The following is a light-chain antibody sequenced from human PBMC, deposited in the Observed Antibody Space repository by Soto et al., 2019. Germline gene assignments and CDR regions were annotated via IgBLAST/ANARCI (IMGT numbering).Light chain of an antibody. V-gene: IGKV3-20*01. Sequence: EIVLTQSPGTVSLSPLEIATLSFMASQSVSSSYLAWYQQKPGQAPRLLIYGASSRATGIPDRFSGSGSGTDFTLTISRLEPEDFAVYYCQQYGSSPWTFGQGTKVDI. CDR2: GAS. J-gene: IGKJ1*01. CDR1: QSVSSSY. CDR3: QQYGSSPWT.